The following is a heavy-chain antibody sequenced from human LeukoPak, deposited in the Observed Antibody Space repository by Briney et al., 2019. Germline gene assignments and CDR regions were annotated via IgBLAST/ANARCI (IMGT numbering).Heavy chain of an antibody. J-gene: IGHJ4*02. Sequence: ASVTVSCTASGYTFTGYYMHWVRQAPGQGLEWMGWINPNSGGTNYAQQFQGWVTITRDTSISTAYMELSRLRSDDTAVYYCARSDGSGEQFDYWGQGTLVTVSS. CDR2: INPNSGGT. V-gene: IGHV1-2*04. D-gene: IGHD3-10*01. CDR3: ARSDGSGEQFDY. CDR1: GYTFTGYY.